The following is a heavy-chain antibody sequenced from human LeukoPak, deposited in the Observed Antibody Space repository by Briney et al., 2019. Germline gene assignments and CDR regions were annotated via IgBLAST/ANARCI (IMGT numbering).Heavy chain of an antibody. CDR3: ARFYSSVLDY. CDR2: IYYSGST. CDR1: GGSISSYY. V-gene: IGHV4-59*01. Sequence: SETLSPTCTVSGGSISSYYWSWIRQPPGKGLEWIGYIYYSGSTNYNPSLKSRVTISVDTSKNQFSLKLSSVTAADTAVYYCARFYSSVLDYWGQGTLVTVSS. D-gene: IGHD6-19*01. J-gene: IGHJ4*02.